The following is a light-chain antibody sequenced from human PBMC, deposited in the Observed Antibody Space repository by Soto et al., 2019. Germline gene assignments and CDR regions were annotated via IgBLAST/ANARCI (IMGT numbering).Light chain of an antibody. CDR3: QQFTDYPFT. CDR2: DVS. CDR1: QVIGTA. J-gene: IGKJ3*01. V-gene: IGKV1D-13*01. Sequence: AIQLTQSPSSLSASVGDRVTITCRASQVIGTALAWYQQTPGKAPKLLMYDVSRLESGVPSRFSGSGSGTDFTLTISSLQPEDFATYFWQQFTDYPFTYGPGTRVYIK.